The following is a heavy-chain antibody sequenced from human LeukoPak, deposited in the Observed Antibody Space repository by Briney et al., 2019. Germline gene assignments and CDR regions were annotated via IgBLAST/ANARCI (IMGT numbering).Heavy chain of an antibody. V-gene: IGHV3-23*01. CDR3: TKCMTTSGTCFFAS. CDR2: ISGSGDNT. Sequence: PGGSLRLSCAASGFTFKNYAMTWVRQAPGKGLEGVSDISGSGDNTYYADSDSVNGRFTISRYNPKNTLYLQMNSLGGEDTAIYYCTKCMTTSGTCFFASWGQGTLVTVSS. J-gene: IGHJ4*02. CDR1: GFTFKNYA. D-gene: IGHD2-8*01.